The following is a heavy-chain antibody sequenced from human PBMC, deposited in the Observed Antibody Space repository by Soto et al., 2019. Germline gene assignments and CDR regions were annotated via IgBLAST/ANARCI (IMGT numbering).Heavy chain of an antibody. Sequence: GGSLRLCCAASGFTFSNAWMNGVRQAPGKGLEWVGRIKSKTDGGTTDYAAPVKGRFTISRDDSKNTLYLQMNSLKTEDTAVYYCARDKYCNGSRCYGQFDSWGRGTLVTVSS. V-gene: IGHV3-15*07. CDR3: ARDKYCNGSRCYGQFDS. J-gene: IGHJ4*02. CDR2: IKSKTDGGTT. CDR1: GFTFSNAW. D-gene: IGHD2-2*01.